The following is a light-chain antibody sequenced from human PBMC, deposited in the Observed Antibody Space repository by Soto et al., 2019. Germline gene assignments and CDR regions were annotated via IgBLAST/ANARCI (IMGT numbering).Light chain of an antibody. Sequence: LTQPASVSGSPGQSITISCTGTSSDFGGYNYVSWYQHHPGKAPKLIIYQVNNRPSGVSNRFSGSTSGNAASLTIIGLLAEDEADYYCSSYTDRNTRVFGTGTKVTV. CDR2: QVN. V-gene: IGLV2-14*01. CDR1: SSDFGGYNY. J-gene: IGLJ1*01. CDR3: SSYTDRNTRV.